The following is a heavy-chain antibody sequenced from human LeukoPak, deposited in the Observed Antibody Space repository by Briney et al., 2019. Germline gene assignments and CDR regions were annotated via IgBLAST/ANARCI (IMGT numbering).Heavy chain of an antibody. Sequence: PGGSLRLSCAASGFTFSSYSMNWVRQAPGKGLEWVSSISSSSSYIYYADSVKGRFTISRDNAKNSLYLQMNSLRAEDTAVYYCARVGYSSGWYIEYYFDYWGQGTLVTVSS. CDR1: GFTFSSYS. D-gene: IGHD6-19*01. CDR3: ARVGYSSGWYIEYYFDY. J-gene: IGHJ4*02. V-gene: IGHV3-21*01. CDR2: ISSSSSYI.